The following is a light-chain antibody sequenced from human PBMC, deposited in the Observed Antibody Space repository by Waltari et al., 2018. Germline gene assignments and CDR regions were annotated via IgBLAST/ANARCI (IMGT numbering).Light chain of an antibody. CDR3: SSYTPSATLL. V-gene: IGLV2-18*02. J-gene: IGLJ2*01. CDR2: EIS. CDR1: SSHVGTSNR. Sequence: QSALTQPPSVSGSPRQSVTISCSGTSSHVGTSNRVAWYQQPPGTAPKLIIFEISSRPSGVPDRFSGSKSGSTASLTISGRQTEDEGDYYCSSYTPSATLLFGGGTKLTVL.